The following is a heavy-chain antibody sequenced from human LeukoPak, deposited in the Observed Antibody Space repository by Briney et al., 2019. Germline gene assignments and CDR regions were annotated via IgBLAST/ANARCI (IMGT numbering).Heavy chain of an antibody. CDR3: ARGMALKRWLQTNSNGFDY. CDR1: GGSISSYY. D-gene: IGHD5-24*01. V-gene: IGHV4-59*01. J-gene: IGHJ4*02. CDR2: IYYSGST. Sequence: SETLSLTCTVSGGSISSYYWSWIRQPPGKGLEWIGYIYYSGSTNYNPSLKSRVTISVDTSKNQFSLKLSSVTAADTAVYYCARGMALKRWLQTNSNGFDYWGQGTLVTVSS.